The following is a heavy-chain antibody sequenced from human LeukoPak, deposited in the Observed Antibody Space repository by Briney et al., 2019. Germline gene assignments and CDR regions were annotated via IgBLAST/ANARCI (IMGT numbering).Heavy chain of an antibody. Sequence: SETLSLTCTVSGGSISSYYWSWIRQPPGKGLEWIGCIHYSGSTNYNPSLKSRVTISVDTSKNQFSLKLSSVTAADTAVYYCARLGSGGSSWPYYFDYWGQGTLVTVSS. CDR1: GGSISSYY. D-gene: IGHD6-13*01. CDR3: ARLGSGGSSWPYYFDY. J-gene: IGHJ4*02. CDR2: IHYSGST. V-gene: IGHV4-59*08.